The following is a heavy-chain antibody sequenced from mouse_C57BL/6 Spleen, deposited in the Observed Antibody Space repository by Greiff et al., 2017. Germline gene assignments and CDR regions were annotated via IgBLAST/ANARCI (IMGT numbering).Heavy chain of an antibody. CDR3: ARIRTGTAGYWYFDV. CDR2: IDPSDSET. V-gene: IGHV1-52*01. Sequence: VQLQQPGAELVRPGSSVKLSCKASGYTFTSYWMHWVKQRPIQGLEWIGNIDPSDSETHYNQKFKDKATLTVDKSSSTAYMQLSSLTSEDSAVYYCARIRTGTAGYWYFDVWGTGTTVTVSS. D-gene: IGHD4-1*01. CDR1: GYTFTSYW. J-gene: IGHJ1*03.